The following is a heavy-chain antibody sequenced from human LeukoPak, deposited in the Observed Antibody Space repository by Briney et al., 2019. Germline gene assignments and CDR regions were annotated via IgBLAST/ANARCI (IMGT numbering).Heavy chain of an antibody. J-gene: IGHJ4*02. V-gene: IGHV1-69*06. D-gene: IGHD3-22*01. CDR3: ARDRITMIPTFSY. CDR1: GYTFTSYY. CDR2: IIPIFGTA. Sequence: SVKVSCKASGYTFTSYYMHWVRQAPGQGLEWMGGIIPIFGTANYAQKFQGRVTITADKSTSTAYMELSRLRSDDTAVYYCARDRITMIPTFSYWGQGTLVTVSS.